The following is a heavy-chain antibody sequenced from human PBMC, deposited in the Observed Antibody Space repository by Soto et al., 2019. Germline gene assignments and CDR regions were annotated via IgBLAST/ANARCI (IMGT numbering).Heavy chain of an antibody. CDR1: GFSFDAYG. Sequence: QVQLVESAGGVVQPGTSLRLSCSASGFSFDAYGMHWVRQTPGKGLEWVAVISYDGSHRTYGDSVKGRFTISRDNSKNTVHLQMNSLSAEDTALYYCTRAGRGYGGFDPNSYFENWGQGTQVTVSS. CDR2: ISYDGSHR. V-gene: IGHV3-30*03. CDR3: TRAGRGYGGFDPNSYFEN. J-gene: IGHJ4*02. D-gene: IGHD5-12*01.